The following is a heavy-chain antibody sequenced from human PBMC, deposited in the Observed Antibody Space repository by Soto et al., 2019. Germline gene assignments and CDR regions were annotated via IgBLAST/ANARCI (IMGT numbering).Heavy chain of an antibody. CDR1: GGSISSYY. CDR2: IYYSGST. Sequence: PSETLSLTCTVSGGSISSYYWSWIRQPPGKGLEWIGYIYYSGSTNYNPSLKSRVTISVDTSKNQFSLKLSSVTAADTAVYYCARAGYYDFWSGYLYYFDYWGQGTLVTVSS. D-gene: IGHD3-3*01. CDR3: ARAGYYDFWSGYLYYFDY. V-gene: IGHV4-59*01. J-gene: IGHJ4*02.